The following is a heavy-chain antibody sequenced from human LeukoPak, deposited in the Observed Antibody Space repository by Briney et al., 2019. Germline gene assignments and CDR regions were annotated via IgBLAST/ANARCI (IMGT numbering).Heavy chain of an antibody. CDR3: AKKPAAYAFDI. D-gene: IGHD2-2*01. J-gene: IGHJ3*02. CDR2: ISGSGGST. Sequence: SCKASGGTFSSYAMSWVRQAPGKGLEWVSAISGSGGSTYYADSVKGRFTISRDNSKNTLYLQMNSLRAEDTAVYYCAKKPAAYAFDIWGQGTMVTVSS. CDR1: GGTFSSYA. V-gene: IGHV3-23*01.